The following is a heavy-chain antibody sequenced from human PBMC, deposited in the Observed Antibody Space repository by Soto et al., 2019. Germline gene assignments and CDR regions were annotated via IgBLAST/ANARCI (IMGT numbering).Heavy chain of an antibody. CDR1: GGTFSTHA. CDR2: IIPISGTT. J-gene: IGHJ6*02. Sequence: ASVKVSCKASGGTFSTHAIIWVRQAPGHGLEWMGGIIPISGTTYYTQKFQGRVTITADEPTSTAFMELSSLKSDDTAVFYCARGYCSGGNCYSRMDVWGQGAMVTVSS. CDR3: ARGYCSGGNCYSRMDV. D-gene: IGHD2-15*01. V-gene: IGHV1-69*13.